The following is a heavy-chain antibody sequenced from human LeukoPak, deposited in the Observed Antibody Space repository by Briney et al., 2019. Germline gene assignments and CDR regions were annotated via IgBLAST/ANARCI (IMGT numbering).Heavy chain of an antibody. CDR2: SRNKANSHTT. CDR3: ARGEVGYCSRTTCYGFDY. CDR1: GFTFSDHY. Sequence: GGSLRLSCAASGFTFSDHYMDWVRQAPGKGLEWVGRSRNKANSHTTEYAASVKGRFTISRDDSKNSLHLQMNSLKTEDTAVYYCARGEVGYCSRTTCYGFDYWGQGTLVTVSS. V-gene: IGHV3-72*01. D-gene: IGHD2-2*01. J-gene: IGHJ4*02.